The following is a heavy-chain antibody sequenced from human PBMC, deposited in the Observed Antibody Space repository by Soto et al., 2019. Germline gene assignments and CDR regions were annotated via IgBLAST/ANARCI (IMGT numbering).Heavy chain of an antibody. CDR3: ARFRDGYNYDYYGMDV. D-gene: IGHD5-12*01. CDR1: GDRFTGYY. Sequence: GTSVKLSCEACGDRFTGYYMHWVRQAPRQGLEWMGWINPNSGGTNYAQKFQGWVTMTRDTSISTAYMELSRLRSDDTAVYYCARFRDGYNYDYYGMDVWGQGTTVTVS. CDR2: INPNSGGT. V-gene: IGHV1-2*04. J-gene: IGHJ6*02.